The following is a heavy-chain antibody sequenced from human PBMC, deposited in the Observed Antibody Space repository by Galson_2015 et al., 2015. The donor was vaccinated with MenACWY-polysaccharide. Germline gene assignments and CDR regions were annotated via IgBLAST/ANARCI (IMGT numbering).Heavy chain of an antibody. CDR3: AKDTGPGEYAYSWGTFDI. V-gene: IGHV3-23*01. CDR1: GFTFSSYA. D-gene: IGHD3-10*01. J-gene: IGHJ3*02. CDR2: VGASGGST. Sequence: SLRLSCAASGFTFSSYAMSWVRQAPGKGLEWVSGVGASGGSTVYTDSAKGRFTMSRDNSKRSLYLQMNSLRAEDTAAYYCAKDTGPGEYAYSWGTFDIWGRGTMVTVSS.